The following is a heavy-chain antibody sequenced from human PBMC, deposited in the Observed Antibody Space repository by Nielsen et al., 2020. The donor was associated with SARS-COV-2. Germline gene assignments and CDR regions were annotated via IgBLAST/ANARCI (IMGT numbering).Heavy chain of an antibody. J-gene: IGHJ4*02. V-gene: IGHV3-48*04. CDR3: AKQQWLSSFDY. D-gene: IGHD6-19*01. Sequence: GESLKISCAASGFTFSSYSMNWVRQAPGKGPEWVSYISSSGSTIYYADSVKGRFTISRDNAKNSLYLQMNSLRAEDTAVYYCAKQQWLSSFDYWGQGTLVTVSS. CDR1: GFTFSSYS. CDR2: ISSSGSTI.